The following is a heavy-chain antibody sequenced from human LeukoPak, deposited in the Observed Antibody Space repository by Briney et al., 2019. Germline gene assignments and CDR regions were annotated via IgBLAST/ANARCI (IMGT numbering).Heavy chain of an antibody. CDR2: INSDGSST. D-gene: IGHD6-13*01. Sequence: GGSLRLSCAASGFTFSSYWMHWVRQAPGKGLVWVSRINSDGSSTSYADSVKGRFTISRDNAKNTLYLQMNSLRAEDTAVYYCARLRIAAAAFDPWGQGTLVTVSS. CDR3: ARLRIAAAAFDP. V-gene: IGHV3-74*01. CDR1: GFTFSSYW. J-gene: IGHJ5*02.